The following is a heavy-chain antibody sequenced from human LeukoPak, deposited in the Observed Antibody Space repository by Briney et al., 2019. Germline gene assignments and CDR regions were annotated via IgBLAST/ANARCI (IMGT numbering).Heavy chain of an antibody. CDR3: AKLGWELLSLFDS. Sequence: GGSLRLSCAASGFTFSDHYMDWVRQAPGKGLEWVGRTRNKANSYTTEYAASVKGRFTISRDDSKNSLYLQMNSLRAEDTAVYYCAKLGWELLSLFDSWGQGTLVTVSS. D-gene: IGHD1-26*01. V-gene: IGHV3-72*01. CDR1: GFTFSDHY. J-gene: IGHJ4*02. CDR2: TRNKANSYTT.